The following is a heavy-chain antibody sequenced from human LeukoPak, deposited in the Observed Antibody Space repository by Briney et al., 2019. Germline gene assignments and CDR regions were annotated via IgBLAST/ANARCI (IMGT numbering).Heavy chain of an antibody. V-gene: IGHV1-2*02. CDR2: INPNSGGT. CDR3: TRDHCTRTSCYEDYYYGMDV. CDR1: GYTFTDYY. D-gene: IGHD2-2*01. J-gene: IGHJ6*02. Sequence: ASVKVSCKASGYTFTDYYMHWVRQAPGQGLEWMGWINPNSGGTDTAQKFQGRVTMTRDTSISTAYTELSRLRSDDTAVYYCTRDHCTRTSCYEDYYYGMDVWGQGTTVTVSS.